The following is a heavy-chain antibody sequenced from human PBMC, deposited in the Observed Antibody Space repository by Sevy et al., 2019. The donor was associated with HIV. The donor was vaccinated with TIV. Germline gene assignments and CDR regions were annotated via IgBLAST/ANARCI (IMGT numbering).Heavy chain of an antibody. CDR1: GFTFSSYG. CDR3: ARDGGRGYSYGTPPNDY. J-gene: IGHJ4*02. CDR2: IWYDGSNK. V-gene: IGHV3-33*01. Sequence: GGSLRLSCAASGFTFSSYGMHSVRQAPGKGLEWVAVIWYDGSNKYYADSVKGRFTISRDNSKNTLYLQMNSLRAEDTAVYYCARDGGRGYSYGTPPNDYWGQGTLVTVSS. D-gene: IGHD5-18*01.